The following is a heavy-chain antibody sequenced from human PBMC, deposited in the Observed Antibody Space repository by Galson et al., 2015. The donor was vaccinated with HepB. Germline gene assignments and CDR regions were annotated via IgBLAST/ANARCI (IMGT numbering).Heavy chain of an antibody. V-gene: IGHV3-53*01. CDR3: ARDGRRGHRRDGYKIPLWYFDL. Sequence: SLRLSCAASGFTVSSNYMSWVRQAPGKGLEWVSVIYSGGSTYYADSVKGRFTISRDNSKNTLYLQMNSLRAEDTAVYYCARDGRRGHRRDGYKIPLWYFDLWGRGTLVTVSS. D-gene: IGHD5-24*01. CDR2: IYSGGST. CDR1: GFTVSSNY. J-gene: IGHJ2*01.